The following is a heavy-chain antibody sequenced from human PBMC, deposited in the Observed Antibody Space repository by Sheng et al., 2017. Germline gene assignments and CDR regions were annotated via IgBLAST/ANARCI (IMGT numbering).Heavy chain of an antibody. CDR1: GGTFSSYT. Sequence: QVQLVQSGAEVKKPGSSVKVSCKASGGTFSSYTISWVRQAPGQGLEWMGRIIPILGIANYAQKFQGRVTITADKSTSTAYMELSSLRSEDTAVYYCARVEAAGSWDYFDYWGQGTLVTVSS. CDR2: IIPILGIA. CDR3: ARVEAAGSWDYFDY. D-gene: IGHD3-10*01. V-gene: IGHV1-69*02. J-gene: IGHJ4*02.